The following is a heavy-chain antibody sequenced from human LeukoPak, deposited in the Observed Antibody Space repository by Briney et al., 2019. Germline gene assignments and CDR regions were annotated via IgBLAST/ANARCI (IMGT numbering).Heavy chain of an antibody. J-gene: IGHJ2*01. CDR1: GGSISSYY. V-gene: IGHV4-59*08. Sequence: TSETLSLTCTVSGGSISSYYWSWIRQPPGKGLEWIGYIYYSGSTNYNPSLKSRVTISVDTSKNQFSLKLSSVTAADTAVYYCARRETQGWYFDLWGRGTLVTVSS. CDR3: ARRETQGWYFDL. CDR2: IYYSGST.